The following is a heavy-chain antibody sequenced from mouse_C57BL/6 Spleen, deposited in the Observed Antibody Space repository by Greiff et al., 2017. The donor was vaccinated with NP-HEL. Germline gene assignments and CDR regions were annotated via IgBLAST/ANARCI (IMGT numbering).Heavy chain of an antibody. J-gene: IGHJ2*01. CDR2: IYPGSGST. CDR3: AREGLGQYYFDY. Sequence: QVQLQQPGAELVKPGASVKMSCKASGYTFTSYWITWVKQRPGQGLEWIGDIYPGSGSTNYNEKFKSKATLTVDTSSSTAYMQLSSLTSEDSAVYYCAREGLGQYYFDYWGQGTTLTVSS. CDR1: GYTFTSYW. D-gene: IGHD3-3*01. V-gene: IGHV1-55*01.